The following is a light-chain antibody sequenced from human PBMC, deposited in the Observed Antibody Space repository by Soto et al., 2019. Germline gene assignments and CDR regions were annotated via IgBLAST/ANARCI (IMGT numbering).Light chain of an antibody. J-gene: IGKJ1*01. Sequence: DIQLIRSPSILSTTVGDRVTITCRASQSISSWLAWYQQKPGKAPKLLIYKASSLESGVPSRFSGSGSGTEFTLTIGSLHPVDLATSYCQQYKCYQWTCAQGTKVDIK. CDR3: QQYKCYQWT. CDR1: QSISSW. V-gene: IGKV1-5*03. CDR2: KAS.